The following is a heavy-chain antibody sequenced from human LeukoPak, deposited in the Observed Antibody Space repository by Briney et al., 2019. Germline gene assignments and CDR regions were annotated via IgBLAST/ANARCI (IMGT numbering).Heavy chain of an antibody. CDR1: GFTFSSYS. J-gene: IGHJ4*02. CDR2: ITDSGGST. Sequence: GGSLRLSCAASGFTFSSYSMNWVRQAPGKGLEWVSGITDSGGSTYYAESVKGRFTISRDISKNAVYLQMNSLRAEDTAVYYCARDSYGDANFDSWGQGTLVTVSS. D-gene: IGHD4-17*01. CDR3: ARDSYGDANFDS. V-gene: IGHV3-23*01.